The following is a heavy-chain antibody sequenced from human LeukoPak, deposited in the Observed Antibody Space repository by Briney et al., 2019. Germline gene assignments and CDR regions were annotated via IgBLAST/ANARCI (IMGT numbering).Heavy chain of an antibody. CDR1: GFTVSSNH. D-gene: IGHD1-26*01. Sequence: GGSLRLSYAASGFTVSSNHMNRVRQAPGKGLEWVSIIYYCGNTFYADSVKGRFTISRDNSKNTLYLQINSLRAEGTAVYYCAALSGVGVKIGFDHWGQGALVVVSS. J-gene: IGHJ4*02. V-gene: IGHV3-66*01. CDR2: IYYCGNT. CDR3: AALSGVGVKIGFDH.